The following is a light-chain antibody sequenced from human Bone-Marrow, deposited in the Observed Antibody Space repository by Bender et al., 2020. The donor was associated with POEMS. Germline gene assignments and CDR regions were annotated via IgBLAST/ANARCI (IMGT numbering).Light chain of an antibody. Sequence: QSALTQPRSVSGSPRQSIAISCTGTSSDVGGYNYVSWYQQHPGKAPKLLIYEVSNRPAGVSNRFSGSKSGNTASLTISGLQAEDEADYYCSSFTSSNTVIFGGGTKLTVL. CDR2: EVS. CDR1: SSDVGGYNY. CDR3: SSFTSSNTVI. J-gene: IGLJ2*01. V-gene: IGLV2-14*01.